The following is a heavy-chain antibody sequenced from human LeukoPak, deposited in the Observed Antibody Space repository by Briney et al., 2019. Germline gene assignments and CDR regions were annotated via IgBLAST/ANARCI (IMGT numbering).Heavy chain of an antibody. V-gene: IGHV3-74*01. J-gene: IGHJ4*02. CDR1: GFTFSSYA. CDR3: ARDHSSWELPSDY. CDR2: INSDGSTT. D-gene: IGHD6-13*01. Sequence: PGGSLRLSCAASGFTFSSYAMSWVRQAPGKGLEWVSRINSDGSTTSYADSVKGRFTISRDNAKNTLYLQMNSLRAEDTAVYYCARDHSSWELPSDYWGQGTLVTVSS.